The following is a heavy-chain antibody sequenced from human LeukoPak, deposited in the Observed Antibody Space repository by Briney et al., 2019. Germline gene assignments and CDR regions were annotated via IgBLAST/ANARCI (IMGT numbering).Heavy chain of an antibody. D-gene: IGHD2-15*01. J-gene: IGHJ6*04. CDR2: IIPIFGTA. Sequence: ASVKVSCKASGGTFSSYAISWVRHAPGQGLEWMGGIIPIFGTANYAQKFQGRVTITADKSTSTAYMELSSLRSEDTAVYYCARSVVVVVASYYYYYGMDVWGKETTVTVSS. V-gene: IGHV1-69*06. CDR1: GGTFSSYA. CDR3: ARSVVVVVASYYYYYGMDV.